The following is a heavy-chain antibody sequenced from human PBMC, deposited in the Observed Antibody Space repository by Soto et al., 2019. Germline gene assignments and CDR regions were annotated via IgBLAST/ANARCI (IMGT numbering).Heavy chain of an antibody. CDR2: ISYDGSNK. J-gene: IGHJ4*02. CDR3: ARGPSSLTRFDY. Sequence: GGSLRLSCAASGFAFSSYAMHWVRQAPGKGLEWVAVISYDGSNKYYADSVKGRFTISRDNSKNTLYLQMNSLRGEDTAVYYCARGPSSLTRFDYWGQGTLVTVSS. D-gene: IGHD2-2*01. CDR1: GFAFSSYA. V-gene: IGHV3-30-3*01.